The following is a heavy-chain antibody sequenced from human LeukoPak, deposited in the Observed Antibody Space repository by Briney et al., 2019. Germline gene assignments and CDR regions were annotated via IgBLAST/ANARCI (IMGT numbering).Heavy chain of an antibody. V-gene: IGHV3-9*01. CDR1: GSTFDDCA. CDR3: AKGRGFENYYYYGMDV. Sequence: GRSLRLSCAASGSTFDDCAMHWVRQVPGKGLEWVSGISWDSDYKGYADSVKGQFTISRDNTKNSLYLQMNSLRVEDTALYFCAKGRGFENYYYYGMDVWGQGTTVTVSS. D-gene: IGHD3-10*01. J-gene: IGHJ6*02. CDR2: ISWDSDYK.